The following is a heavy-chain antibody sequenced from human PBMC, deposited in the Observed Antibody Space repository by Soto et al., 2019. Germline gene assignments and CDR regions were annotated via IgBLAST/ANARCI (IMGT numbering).Heavy chain of an antibody. CDR2: IIPILGIA. J-gene: IGHJ5*02. D-gene: IGHD3-3*01. CDR3: ARHDTIFGVAQGGFDP. Sequence: ASVKVSCKSSGGTFSSYTISWVRQAPGQGLEWMGRIIPILGIANYAQKFQGRVTITADKSTSTAYMELSSLRSEDTAVYYCARHDTIFGVAQGGFDPWGQGTLVTVSS. V-gene: IGHV1-69*02. CDR1: GGTFSSYT.